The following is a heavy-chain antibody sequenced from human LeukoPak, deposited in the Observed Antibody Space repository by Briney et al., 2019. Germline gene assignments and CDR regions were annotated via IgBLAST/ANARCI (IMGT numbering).Heavy chain of an antibody. J-gene: IGHJ4*02. V-gene: IGHV3-21*01. Sequence: GGSLRLSCAASGFTFSSYSMNWVRQAPGKGLEWLSSIGSTGAYIFYADSVRGRFTISRDNAKNSLYLQMNSLRAEDTAVYYCARDRWELLRSVDYWGQGTLVTVSS. CDR2: IGSTGAYI. CDR3: ARDRWELLRSVDY. CDR1: GFTFSSYS. D-gene: IGHD2-15*01.